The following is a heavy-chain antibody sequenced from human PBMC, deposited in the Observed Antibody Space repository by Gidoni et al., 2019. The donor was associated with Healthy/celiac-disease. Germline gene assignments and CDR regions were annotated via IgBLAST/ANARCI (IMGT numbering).Heavy chain of an antibody. CDR1: GYTFTSYY. V-gene: IGHV1-46*03. J-gene: IGHJ3*02. CDR3: ARETAAIDAFDI. CDR2: IKPSGGST. D-gene: IGHD2-2*01. Sequence: QVQLVQSGAEVKKPGASVKVSCKASGYTFTSYYMHWARQAPGQGLEWMGIIKPSGGSTSYAQKFQGRVTMTRDTSTSTVYMEMSRLRSEDTAVYYCARETAAIDAFDIWGQGTMVTVSS.